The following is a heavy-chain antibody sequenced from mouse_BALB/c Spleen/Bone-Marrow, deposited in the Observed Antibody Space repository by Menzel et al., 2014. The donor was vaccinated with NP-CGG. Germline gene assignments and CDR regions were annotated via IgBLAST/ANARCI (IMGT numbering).Heavy chain of an antibody. CDR1: GFTFSSYT. J-gene: IGHJ3*01. V-gene: IGHV5-12-2*01. Sequence: EVMLVESGGGLVQPGGSLKLSCAASGFTFSSYTMSWVRQTPEKRLEWDAYISNGGGSTYYPDTVKGRFTISRDNAKNTLYLQMSSLKSEDTAMYYCATGTFAYWGQGTLVTVSA. CDR3: ATGTFAY. CDR2: ISNGGGST. D-gene: IGHD4-1*01.